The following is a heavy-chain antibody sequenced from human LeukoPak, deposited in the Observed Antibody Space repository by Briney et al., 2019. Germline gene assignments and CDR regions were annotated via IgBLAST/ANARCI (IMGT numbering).Heavy chain of an antibody. CDR1: GFTFSSYA. V-gene: IGHV3-23*01. Sequence: GGSLRLSCAASGFTFSSYAMSWVRQAPGKGLEWVSAISGSGGSTYYADSVKGRFTISRDNSKNTLYLQMNSLRAEDTAVYYCAKALAYSGGDCYSTIDYWGQGTLVTVSS. CDR2: ISGSGGST. J-gene: IGHJ4*02. D-gene: IGHD2-21*02. CDR3: AKALAYSGGDCYSTIDY.